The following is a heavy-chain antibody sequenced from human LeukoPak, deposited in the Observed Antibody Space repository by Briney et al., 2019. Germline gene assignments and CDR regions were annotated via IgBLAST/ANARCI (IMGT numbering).Heavy chain of an antibody. D-gene: IGHD1-14*01. V-gene: IGHV3-48*01. CDR3: ARENRFAFDI. CDR1: GFTFSYYS. CDR2: ISSSTSTI. Sequence: GGSLRLSCAASGFTFSYYSMNWVRQAPGKGLEWVSYISSSTSTIYYADSVKGRFTISRDNAKNSLYLQMNSLRAEDTAVYYCARENRFAFDIWGQGTMVTVSS. J-gene: IGHJ3*02.